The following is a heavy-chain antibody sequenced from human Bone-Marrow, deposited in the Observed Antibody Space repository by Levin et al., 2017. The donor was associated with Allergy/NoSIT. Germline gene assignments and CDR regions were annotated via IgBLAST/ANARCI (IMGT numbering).Heavy chain of an antibody. CDR3: ARKYGAGSSGWYFDL. CDR2: ISYSGST. Sequence: LRLSCAVSAYSISSTNWWGWIRQPPGKGLEWIGYISYSGSTYFNPSLRSRVTMSVDTSKNQFSLRLSSVTAVDTAIYYCARKYGAGSSGWYFDLWGRGTLVTVSS. V-gene: IGHV4-28*01. CDR1: AYSISSTNW. D-gene: IGHD3-10*01. J-gene: IGHJ2*01.